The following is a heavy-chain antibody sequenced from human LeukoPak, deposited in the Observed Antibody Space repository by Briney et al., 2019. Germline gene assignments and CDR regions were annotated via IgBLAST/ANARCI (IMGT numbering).Heavy chain of an antibody. V-gene: IGHV3-23*01. D-gene: IGHD4-17*01. CDR3: AKANYGDYGFDY. CDR2: ISGSGAST. Sequence: PGGSLRLSCAASGFTFSSYAMSWVRQAPGKGLEWVSVISGSGASTYYADSVKGRFTISRDNAKNTQYLQMNSLRAEDTAVYYCAKANYGDYGFDYWGQGTLVTVSS. CDR1: GFTFSSYA. J-gene: IGHJ4*02.